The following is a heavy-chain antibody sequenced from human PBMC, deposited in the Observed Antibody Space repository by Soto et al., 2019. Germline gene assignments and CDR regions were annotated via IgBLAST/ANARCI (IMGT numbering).Heavy chain of an antibody. CDR2: IVPVLGSA. J-gene: IGHJ6*02. Sequence: GASVKVSFKASGGTFGKYAISWARQAPGQGLEWMGVIVPVLGSATYVQKFQGRITITADESTATAYMEVTNLRSEDTAVYYCARGKERESHCSGGSCYSFRARDYYGMDVWGQGTTVTVSS. V-gene: IGHV1-69*13. CDR1: GGTFGKYA. D-gene: IGHD2-15*01. CDR3: ARGKERESHCSGGSCYSFRARDYYGMDV.